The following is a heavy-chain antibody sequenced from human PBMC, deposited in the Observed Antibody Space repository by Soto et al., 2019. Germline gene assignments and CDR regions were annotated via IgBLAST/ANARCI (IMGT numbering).Heavy chain of an antibody. V-gene: IGHV1-18*01. J-gene: IGHJ4*02. CDR3: ARCDYGGKV. Sequence: QVQLVQSASEVKKPGASVKVSCKTSGYTFSSYAIIWVRQAPGQGLEWMGWISGYNGHTNYTQTLQGRVTMTTDTSTSTAYMELRTRRSDDTAVYYCARCDYGGKVWGQGTLVTVSS. D-gene: IGHD4-17*01. CDR1: GYTFSSYA. CDR2: ISGYNGHT.